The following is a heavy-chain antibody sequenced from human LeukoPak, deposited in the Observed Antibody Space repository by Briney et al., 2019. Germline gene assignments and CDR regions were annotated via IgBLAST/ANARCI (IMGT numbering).Heavy chain of an antibody. CDR3: ARELARSFQVMGY. CDR2: ISGSGDT. J-gene: IGHJ4*02. V-gene: IGHV3-23*01. CDR1: GFTFSSYA. D-gene: IGHD3-16*01. Sequence: GGSLRLSCAASGFTFSSYAMGWVRQAPGKGVEWVSAISGSGDTYYANPGKGRFTISRDNSKNTLYLQMNSLRAEDTAVYYCARELARSFQVMGYWGQGTLVSISS.